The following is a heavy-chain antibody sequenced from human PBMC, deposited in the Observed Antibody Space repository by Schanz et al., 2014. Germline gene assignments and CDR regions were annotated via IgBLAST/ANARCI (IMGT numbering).Heavy chain of an antibody. CDR2: ISYDGNNK. J-gene: IGHJ2*01. D-gene: IGHD2-21*01. V-gene: IGHV3-30*19. CDR3: AKGQGAVINNWYFDL. Sequence: QVQLVESGGAVVQPGGSLRLSCAATGFTFSDFGMHWVRQASGKGLEWVALISYDGNNKYYADSVKGRFTISRDNSMNTLSLQMNGLSADDTAIYYCAKGQGAVINNWYFDLWGRGTLVTVSS. CDR1: GFTFSDFG.